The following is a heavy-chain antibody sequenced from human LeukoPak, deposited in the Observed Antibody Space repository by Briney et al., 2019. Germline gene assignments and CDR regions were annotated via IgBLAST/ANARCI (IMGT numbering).Heavy chain of an antibody. J-gene: IGHJ3*02. CDR2: IYYSGST. D-gene: IGHD3-22*01. CDR3: AKHSSGYYSPDAFDI. V-gene: IGHV4-59*08. Sequence: PSETLSLTCAVYGGSFSGYYWSWIRQPPGKGLEWIGYIYYSGSTNYNPSLKSRVTISVDTSKNQFSLKLSSVTAADTAVYYCAKHSSGYYSPDAFDIWGQGTMVTVSS. CDR1: GGSFSGYY.